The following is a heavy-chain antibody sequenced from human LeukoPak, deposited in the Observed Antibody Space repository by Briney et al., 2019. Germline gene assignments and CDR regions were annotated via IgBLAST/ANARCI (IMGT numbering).Heavy chain of an antibody. CDR2: ISSSGSTI. D-gene: IGHD5-24*01. CDR1: GFTFSSYE. V-gene: IGHV3-48*03. Sequence: GGSLRLSCAASGFTFSSYEMNWVRQAPGKGLEWVSYISSSGSTIYYADSVKGRFTISRDNAKNSLYLQMNSLRAEDTAVYYCARWGEGYTHYIDYRGQGTLVTVSS. J-gene: IGHJ4*02. CDR3: ARWGEGYTHYIDY.